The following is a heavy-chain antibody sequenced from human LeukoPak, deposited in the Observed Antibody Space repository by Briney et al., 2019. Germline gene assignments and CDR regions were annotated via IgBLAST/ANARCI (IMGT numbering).Heavy chain of an antibody. D-gene: IGHD3-3*01. CDR2: IYYSGST. CDR1: GGSISSGDYY. CDR3: ARLRFLDGGGYGMDV. Sequence: SQTLSLTCTVSGGSISSGDYYWSWIRQPPGKGLEWIGYIYYSGSTYYNPSLKSRVTISVDTSKNQFSLKLSSVTAADTAVYYCARLRFLDGGGYGMDVWGQGTTVTVSS. J-gene: IGHJ6*02. V-gene: IGHV4-30-4*01.